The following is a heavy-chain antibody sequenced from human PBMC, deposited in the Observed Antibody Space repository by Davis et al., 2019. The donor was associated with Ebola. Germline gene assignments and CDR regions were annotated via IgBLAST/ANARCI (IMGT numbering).Heavy chain of an antibody. Sequence: AASVKVSCKASGGTFSSYAISWVRQAPGQGLEWMGRIIPILGIANYAQKFQGRVTITADKSTSTAYMELSSLRSGDTAVYYCARSVLLWFGDRGNYFDYWGQGTLVTVSS. D-gene: IGHD3-10*01. CDR3: ARSVLLWFGDRGNYFDY. J-gene: IGHJ4*02. CDR2: IIPILGIA. V-gene: IGHV1-69*04. CDR1: GGTFSSYA.